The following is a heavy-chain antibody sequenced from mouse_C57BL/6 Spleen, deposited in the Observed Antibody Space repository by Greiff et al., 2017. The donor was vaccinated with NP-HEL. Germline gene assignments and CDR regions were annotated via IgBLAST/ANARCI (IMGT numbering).Heavy chain of an antibody. J-gene: IGHJ1*03. CDR1: GFTFSSYG. Sequence: EVKLVESGGDLVKPGGSLKLSCAASGFTFSSYGMSWVRQTPDKRLEWVATISSGGSYTYYPDSVKGRFTISRDNAKNTLYLQMSSLKSEDTAMYYCARQANWDVWYFDVWGTGTTVTVSS. D-gene: IGHD4-1*01. CDR2: ISSGGSYT. CDR3: ARQANWDVWYFDV. V-gene: IGHV5-6*01.